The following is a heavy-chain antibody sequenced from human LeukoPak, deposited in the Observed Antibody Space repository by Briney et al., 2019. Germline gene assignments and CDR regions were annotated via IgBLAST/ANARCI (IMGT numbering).Heavy chain of an antibody. V-gene: IGHV3-23*01. CDR3: AKQFLETS. CDR1: GFTFSSYA. J-gene: IGHJ4*02. Sequence: GGSLRLSCAASGFTFSSYAMTWVRQAPGKGLEWVSTINAVDTNTYYADSVKGRFTVSRDNSKNTLYLQMNSLRAEDTAVYYCAKQFLETSWGEGTLVTVSS. D-gene: IGHD1-14*01. CDR2: INAVDTNT.